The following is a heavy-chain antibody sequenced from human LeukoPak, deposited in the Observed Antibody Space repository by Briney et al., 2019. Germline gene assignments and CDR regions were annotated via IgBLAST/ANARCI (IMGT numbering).Heavy chain of an antibody. D-gene: IGHD2-2*02. CDR3: AREEVVVVPAAIKGPNWFDP. J-gene: IGHJ5*02. V-gene: IGHV3-48*01. CDR2: ISSSSSTI. Sequence: TGGSLRLSCAASGFTFSSYAMSWVRQAPGKGLEWVSYISSSSSTIYYADSVKGRFTISRDNAKNSLYLQMNSLRAEDTAVYYCAREEVVVVPAAIKGPNWFDPWGQGTLVTVSS. CDR1: GFTFSSYA.